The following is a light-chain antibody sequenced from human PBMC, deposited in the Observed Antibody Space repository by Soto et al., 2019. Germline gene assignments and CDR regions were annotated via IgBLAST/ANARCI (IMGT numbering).Light chain of an antibody. Sequence: VLTQPPSASGTPGQRVTISCSGSSSNIGSNTVNWYQQLPGTAPKLLIYSNNQRPSGVPDRFSGSKSGTSASLAISGLQSEDEADYYCAAWDDSLNGHVFGTGTKVTVL. CDR3: AAWDDSLNGHV. V-gene: IGLV1-44*01. CDR1: SSNIGSNT. CDR2: SNN. J-gene: IGLJ1*01.